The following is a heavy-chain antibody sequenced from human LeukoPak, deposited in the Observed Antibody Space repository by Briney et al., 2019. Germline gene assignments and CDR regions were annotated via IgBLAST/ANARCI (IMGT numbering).Heavy chain of an antibody. D-gene: IGHD2-2*01. CDR3: ARYGVYCSSTSCSRGAFDI. V-gene: IGHV4-59*08. CDR2: IYYSGST. J-gene: IGHJ3*02. Sequence: PSETLSLTCTVSGGSISSYYWSWIRQPPGKGLEWIGYIYYSGSTNYNPSLKSRVTISVDTSKNQFSLKLSSVTAADTAVYYCARYGVYCSSTSCSRGAFDIWGQGTMVTVSS. CDR1: GGSISSYY.